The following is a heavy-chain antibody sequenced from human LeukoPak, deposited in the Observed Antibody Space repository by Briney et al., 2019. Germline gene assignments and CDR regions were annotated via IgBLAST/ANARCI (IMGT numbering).Heavy chain of an antibody. J-gene: IGHJ4*02. D-gene: IGHD1-26*01. CDR3: ARGGTHYDY. V-gene: IGHV4-59*11. CDR1: GGSISSHC. Sequence: PSETLSLTCTVSGGSISSHCWSWIRQPPGKGLEWIGYIYYSGSTNYNPSLKSRVTISVDTSKNQSSLKLSSVTAADTAVYYCARGGTHYDYWGQGTLVTVSS. CDR2: IYYSGST.